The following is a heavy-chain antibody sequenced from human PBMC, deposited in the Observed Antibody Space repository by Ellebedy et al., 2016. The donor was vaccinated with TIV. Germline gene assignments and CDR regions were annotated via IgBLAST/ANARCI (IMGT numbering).Heavy chain of an antibody. D-gene: IGHD2-21*02. CDR1: GFSVSSTTYY. V-gene: IGHV4-39*01. CDR3: ARTDPWQPIDD. Sequence: MPSETLSLTCSVSGFSVSSTTYYWALFRHPSGKGPEYIGSVFYSGSPYYNPSFKSRVTLSADTSKNQFSLNLRTVTAADTAVYYCARTDPWQPIDDWGQGILVSVSS. J-gene: IGHJ4*02. CDR2: VFYSGSP.